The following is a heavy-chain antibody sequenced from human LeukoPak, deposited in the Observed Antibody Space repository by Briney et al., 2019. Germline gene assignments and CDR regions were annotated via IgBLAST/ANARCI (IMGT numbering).Heavy chain of an antibody. J-gene: IGHJ6*03. D-gene: IGHD2-2*01. V-gene: IGHV1-18*01. CDR2: ISAYNGNT. CDR1: GYTFTSYG. Sequence: AASVKVSCKASGYTFTSYGISWVRQAPGQGLEWMGWISAYNGNTNYAQKLQGRVTMTTDTSTSTAYMELRSLRSDDTAVYYCARVDQAAMWGTWGYYYYMDVWGKGTTVTVSS. CDR3: ARVDQAAMWGTWGYYYYMDV.